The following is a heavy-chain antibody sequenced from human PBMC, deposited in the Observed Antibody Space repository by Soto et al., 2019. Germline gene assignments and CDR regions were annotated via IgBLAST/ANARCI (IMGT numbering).Heavy chain of an antibody. D-gene: IGHD1-26*01. V-gene: IGHV1-3*01. CDR2: INAGNGNT. Sequence: QVPLVQSGAEVKKPGASVKVSCKASGYTFTSYAMHWVRQAPGQRLEWMGWINAGNGNTKYSQKFQGRVTITRDTSASTAYMELSSLRAEDTAVYYCARDRATTYPDYWGKGTLVTVSS. CDR1: GYTFTSYA. CDR3: ARDRATTYPDY. J-gene: IGHJ4*02.